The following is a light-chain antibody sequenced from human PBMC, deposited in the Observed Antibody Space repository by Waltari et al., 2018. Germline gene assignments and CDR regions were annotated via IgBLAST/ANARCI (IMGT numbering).Light chain of an antibody. V-gene: IGKV1-5*01. Sequence: IQMTQSPSALSASVGDRVTITCRASQRINTWMAWYQQRPGKAPKVWIYDVSTVESGVPSRFSGSGSGTEFTLAINNLQPEDFATYYCQQYYRYYTFGQGTKLEIK. J-gene: IGKJ2*01. CDR1: QRINTW. CDR2: DVS. CDR3: QQYYRYYT.